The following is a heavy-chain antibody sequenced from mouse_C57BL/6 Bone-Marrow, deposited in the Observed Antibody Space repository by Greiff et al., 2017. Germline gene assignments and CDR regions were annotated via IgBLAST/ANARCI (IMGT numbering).Heavy chain of an antibody. CDR2: IHPNSGST. V-gene: IGHV1-64*01. J-gene: IGHJ1*03. CDR1: GYTFTSYW. Sequence: QVQLQQPGAELVKPGASVKLSCKASGYTFTSYWMHWVKQRPGQGLEWIGMIHPNSGSTNYNEKFKSKATLTVDKCSSTAYMQLSSLTSEDSAVYYCARGDYYGSSLWYFDVWGTGTTVTVSS. CDR3: ARGDYYGSSLWYFDV. D-gene: IGHD1-1*01.